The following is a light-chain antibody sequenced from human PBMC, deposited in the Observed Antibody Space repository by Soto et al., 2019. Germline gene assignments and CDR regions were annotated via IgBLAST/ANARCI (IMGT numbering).Light chain of an antibody. V-gene: IGKV1-5*01. J-gene: IGKJ1*01. CDR1: QTITAW. CDR2: DAS. CDR3: QQYNSYPCT. Sequence: DIHMTQSPSTLSASVGDRVTITCRASQTITAWLAWYQQKPGKAPKLLIYDASSLESGVPSRFRGSGSGTEFTLTISSLQPDDFATYYCQQYNSYPCTFGQGTKVDIK.